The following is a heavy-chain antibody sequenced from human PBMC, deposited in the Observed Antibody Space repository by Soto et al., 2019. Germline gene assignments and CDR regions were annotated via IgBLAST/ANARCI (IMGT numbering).Heavy chain of an antibody. V-gene: IGHV3-33*06. D-gene: IGHD5-18*01. CDR1: GFTFGIYG. Sequence: QVQLVESGGGVVQPGRSLRLSCAASGFTFGIYGMHWVRQAPGKGLEWVAVIWYDGSNKYYADSVKGRFTISRDNSKNTLYLQMNSLRAEDTAVYYCAKEALVDTAMDTTGVDAFDIWGQGTMVTVSS. CDR3: AKEALVDTAMDTTGVDAFDI. CDR2: IWYDGSNK. J-gene: IGHJ3*02.